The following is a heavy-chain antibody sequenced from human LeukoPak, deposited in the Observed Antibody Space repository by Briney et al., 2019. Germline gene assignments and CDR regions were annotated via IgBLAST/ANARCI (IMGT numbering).Heavy chain of an antibody. D-gene: IGHD3-10*01. CDR1: GYTFTSYY. V-gene: IGHV1-46*01. Sequence: ASVKVSCKASGYTFTSYYMHWVRQAPGQGLEWMGIINPSGGSTGYAQKFQGRVTMTRNTSISTAYTELSSLRSEDTAVYYCARVPLTYYYGSGSYSDNYWGQGTLVTVSS. CDR2: INPSGGST. CDR3: ARVPLTYYYGSGSYSDNY. J-gene: IGHJ4*02.